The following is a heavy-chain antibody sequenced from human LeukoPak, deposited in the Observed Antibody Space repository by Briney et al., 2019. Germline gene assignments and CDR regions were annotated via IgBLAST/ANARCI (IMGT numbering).Heavy chain of an antibody. J-gene: IGHJ6*03. CDR1: GGSFSGYY. V-gene: IGHV4-34*01. CDR3: AKFSGYMDV. CDR2: INHSGST. Sequence: PSETLSLTCAVYGGSFSGYYWSWIRQPPGKGLEWIGEINHSGSTNYNPSLKSRVTISVDTSKNQFSLKLGSVTAADTAVYYCAKFSGYMDVWGKGTTVTASS. D-gene: IGHD6-25*01.